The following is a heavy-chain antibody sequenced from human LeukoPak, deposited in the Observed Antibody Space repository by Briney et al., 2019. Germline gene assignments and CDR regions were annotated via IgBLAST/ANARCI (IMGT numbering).Heavy chain of an antibody. CDR3: AREELSNWNNGQH. V-gene: IGHV4-31*03. CDR1: GGSISSGGYY. D-gene: IGHD1/OR15-1a*01. J-gene: IGHJ1*01. CDR2: IYYSGST. Sequence: PSETLSLTCTVSGGSISSGGYYWSWIRQHPGKGLEWIGHIYYSGSTYYNPSLKSRVTISVDTSKNQFSLKLSSVTAADTAVYYCAREELSNWNNGQHWGQGTLVTVSS.